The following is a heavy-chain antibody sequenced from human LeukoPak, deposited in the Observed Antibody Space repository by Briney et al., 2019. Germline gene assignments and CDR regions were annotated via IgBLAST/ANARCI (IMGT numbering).Heavy chain of an antibody. D-gene: IGHD3-10*01. J-gene: IGHJ4*02. V-gene: IGHV1-2*02. CDR2: INPNSGGT. CDR1: GYTFTGYY. Sequence: ASVKVSCKASGYTFTGYYMHWVRQAPGQGLEWMGWINPNSGGTNYAQKFQGRVTMTRDTSISTAYMELSRLRSDDTAVYYCARDLIGFGELPRYYFDYWGQGTLVTVSS. CDR3: ARDLIGFGELPRYYFDY.